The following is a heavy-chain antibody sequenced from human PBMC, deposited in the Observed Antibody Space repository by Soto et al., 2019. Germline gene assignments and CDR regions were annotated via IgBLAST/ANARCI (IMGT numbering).Heavy chain of an antibody. J-gene: IGHJ4*02. Sequence: SETLSLTCTVSGGSISRYYWSWIRQPPGKGPEWIGFIFSSGSTNYNPSLKSRVTISVDTPKNLFSLKVTSVTAADTAVYYCARSGNSYATGYFDFWGQGTLVTVSS. CDR2: IFSSGST. CDR1: GGSISRYY. CDR3: ARSGNSYATGYFDF. V-gene: IGHV4-59*01. D-gene: IGHD5-18*01.